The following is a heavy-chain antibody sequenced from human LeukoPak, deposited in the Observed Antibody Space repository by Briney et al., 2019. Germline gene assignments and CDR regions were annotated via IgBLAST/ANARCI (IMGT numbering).Heavy chain of an antibody. D-gene: IGHD5-18*01. CDR3: ARDSVQLWLLLDY. J-gene: IGHJ4*02. CDR1: GFTFSSYW. CDR2: INSDGSST. Sequence: GGSLRLSCAASGFTFSSYWMHWVRQAPGKRLVWVSRINSDGSSTSYADSVKGRFTISRDNAKNTLYLQMNSLRAEDTAVYYYARDSVQLWLLLDYWGQGTLVTVSS. V-gene: IGHV3-74*01.